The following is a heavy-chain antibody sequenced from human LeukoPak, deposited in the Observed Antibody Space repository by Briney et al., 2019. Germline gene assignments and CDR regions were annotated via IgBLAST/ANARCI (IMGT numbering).Heavy chain of an antibody. J-gene: IGHJ4*02. CDR1: GYSFDSYW. CDR3: ARPEGEWWSKIDY. CDR2: IDLSDSYT. D-gene: IGHD2-15*01. V-gene: IGHV5-10-1*01. Sequence: GESLRISCKGSGYSFDSYWITWLRQMPGKGLEWMGKIDLSDSYTNYSPSFQGHVTISADKSISTAYLQWSSLKASDSAMYYCARPEGEWWSKIDYWGQGTLVTVSS.